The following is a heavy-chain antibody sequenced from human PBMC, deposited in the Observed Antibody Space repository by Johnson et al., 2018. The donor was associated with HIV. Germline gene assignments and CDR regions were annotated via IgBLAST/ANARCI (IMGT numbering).Heavy chain of an antibody. CDR3: ARVTYYYDSSGLTGRAFDI. CDR2: IGTAGDT. D-gene: IGHD3-22*01. Sequence: VQLVESGGGLVQPGGSLRLSCAASGFTFSSYDMHWVRQATGKGLEWVSSIGTAGDTYYPGSVKGRFTISRDNAKNTLYLQMNSLRAEDTAVYYCARVTYYYDSSGLTGRAFDIWGQGTMVTVSS. CDR1: GFTFSSYD. V-gene: IGHV3-13*01. J-gene: IGHJ3*02.